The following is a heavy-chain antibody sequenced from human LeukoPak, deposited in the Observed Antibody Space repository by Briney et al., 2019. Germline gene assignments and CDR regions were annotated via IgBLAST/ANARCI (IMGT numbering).Heavy chain of an antibody. CDR2: ISSSGRPI. CDR3: AREREHDYGTDY. J-gene: IGHJ4*02. V-gene: IGHV3-48*01. CDR1: GFTFTSYS. D-gene: IGHD4-17*01. Sequence: GGSLRLSCAASGFTFTSYSMNRVPQAPGKGLEWVSYISSSGRPIYGADSVKGRFTISRDNAKNSLYLQMNSLRAEDTALYYCAREREHDYGTDYWGQGTLVTVSS.